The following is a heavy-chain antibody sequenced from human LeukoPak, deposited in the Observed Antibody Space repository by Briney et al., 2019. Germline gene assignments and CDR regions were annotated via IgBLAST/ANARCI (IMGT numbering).Heavy chain of an antibody. CDR1: GGSFSGYY. D-gene: IGHD5-12*01. J-gene: IGHJ6*02. CDR2: INHSGST. V-gene: IGHV4-34*01. Sequence: SETLSLTCAVSGGSFSGYYWSWIRQPPGKGLEWIGEINHSGSTNYNPSLKSRVTISVDTSKNQFSLKLSSVTAADTAVYYCARSAVIVATNPYSYYGMDVWGQGTTVTVSS. CDR3: ARSAVIVATNPYSYYGMDV.